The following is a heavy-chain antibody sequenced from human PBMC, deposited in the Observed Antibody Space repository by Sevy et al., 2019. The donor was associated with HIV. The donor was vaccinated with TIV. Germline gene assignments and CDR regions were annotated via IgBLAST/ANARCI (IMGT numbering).Heavy chain of an antibody. Sequence: GGSLRLSCTASGFTFGDYAMSWFRQAPGRGLEWVGFIRSETYGEKTEYAASVKGRFTVSRDDSKSIVYLQMNSLKTEDTAVYYCTRRASRVYGDYLNLHWGQGTLVTVSS. CDR1: GFTFGDYA. D-gene: IGHD4-17*01. V-gene: IGHV3-49*03. CDR2: IRSETYGEKT. J-gene: IGHJ4*02. CDR3: TRRASRVYGDYLNLH.